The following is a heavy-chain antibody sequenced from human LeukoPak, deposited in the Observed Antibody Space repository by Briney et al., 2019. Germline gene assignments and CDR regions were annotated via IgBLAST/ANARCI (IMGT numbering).Heavy chain of an antibody. D-gene: IGHD3-22*01. CDR2: INHSGST. Sequence: SETLSLTCAVYGGSFSGYYWSWIRQPPGKGLEWSVEINHSGSTNYNTSLKSRVTISVDTSKNQFSLKLSSVTAADTAVYYCARGPEYYYDSSGYYPYYYYYYMDVWGKGTTVTVSS. J-gene: IGHJ6*03. V-gene: IGHV4-34*01. CDR3: ARGPEYYYDSSGYYPYYYYYYMDV. CDR1: GGSFSGYY.